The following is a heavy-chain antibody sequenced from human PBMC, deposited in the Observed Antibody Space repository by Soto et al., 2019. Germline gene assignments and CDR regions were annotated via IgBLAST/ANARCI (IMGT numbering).Heavy chain of an antibody. D-gene: IGHD3-16*01. V-gene: IGHV3-33*01. CDR1: GFTFNIFG. CDR3: GRDRGGGDYWYFDL. J-gene: IGHJ2*01. CDR2: IWFDGRYK. Sequence: QVQLVESGGGVVQPGTSLRLSCETSGFTFNIFGMHWVRQAPGKGLEWVAVIWFDGRYKYYGDSVKGRFTISRDNSKNTRGLQMNSLRVEDTAVYFWGRDRGGGDYWYFDLWGRGTLVTVSS.